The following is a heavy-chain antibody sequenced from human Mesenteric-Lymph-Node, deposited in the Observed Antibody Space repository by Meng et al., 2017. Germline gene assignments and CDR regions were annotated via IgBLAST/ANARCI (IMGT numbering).Heavy chain of an antibody. D-gene: IGHD3-22*01. CDR2: ISWNSDNI. Sequence: SLKTSCAASGFTFGDYAMHWVRQAPGKGREWVSGISWNSDNIGYADSVKGRFTISRDNAKNSLHLQMNSLRAEDTALYFCAKAPYYGRSDYYYTVAFDIWGQGTMVTVSS. J-gene: IGHJ3*02. CDR3: AKAPYYGRSDYYYTVAFDI. V-gene: IGHV3-9*01. CDR1: GFTFGDYA.